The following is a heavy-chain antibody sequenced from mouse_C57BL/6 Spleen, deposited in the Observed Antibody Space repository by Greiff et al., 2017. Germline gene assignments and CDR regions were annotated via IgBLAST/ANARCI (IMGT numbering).Heavy chain of an antibody. J-gene: IGHJ4*01. CDR3: TRAGTYAIGY. Sequence: EVLLVESGGGLVQPGGSMKLSCAASGFTFSDAWMDWVRQSPEKGLGWVAEIRNKANNLATYYAKSVKGRFTIARDASKSSVCLQMNSLRAEDTGRYYCTRAGTYAIGYWGRGASVTVSS. CDR2: IRNKANNLAT. D-gene: IGHD4-1*01. V-gene: IGHV6-6*01. CDR1: GFTFSDAW.